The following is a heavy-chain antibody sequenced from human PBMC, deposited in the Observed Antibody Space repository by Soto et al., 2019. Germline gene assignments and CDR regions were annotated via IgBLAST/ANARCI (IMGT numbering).Heavy chain of an antibody. J-gene: IGHJ4*02. CDR1: GFSFSNAW. CDR3: AADLPSWGAHTFDY. V-gene: IGHV3-15*07. CDR2: IKSKNDGGTT. D-gene: IGHD3-16*01. Sequence: ARSLTLTCTASGFSFSNAWLNWVRQAPDKGLEWVGRIKSKNDGGTTDFAAPVKGRFTISRDDSENTVYLQMNSLKTEDTAVYCCAADLPSWGAHTFDYCGQGTLVTVSS.